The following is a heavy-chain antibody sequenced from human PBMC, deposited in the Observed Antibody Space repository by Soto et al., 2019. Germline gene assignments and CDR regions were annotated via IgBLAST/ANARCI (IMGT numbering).Heavy chain of an antibody. CDR1: GFTFSSYA. Sequence: EVQLLESGGGVVQPGGSLRLSCAASGFTFSSYAMSWVRQAPGKGLEWVSAISGSGGSTYYADSVKGRFTISRDNSKNTLYLQMNSLRAEDTAVYYCANKANGIYYYYGMDVWGQGTTVTVSS. V-gene: IGHV3-23*01. CDR3: ANKANGIYYYYGMDV. CDR2: ISGSGGST. J-gene: IGHJ6*02.